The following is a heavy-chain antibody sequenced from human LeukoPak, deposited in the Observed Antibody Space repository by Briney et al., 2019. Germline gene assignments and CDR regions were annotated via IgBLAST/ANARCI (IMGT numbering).Heavy chain of an antibody. CDR3: AKKDRGTFGAFDI. Sequence: PGGSLRLSCAASGFTFISYAMSWLPQAPGKGLEWVSALNGSGGSTYYADSVKGRFTISRYNAKNTLYLQMKRMRAEDTAVYYCAKKDRGTFGAFDIWGQGTMVTVYS. CDR2: LNGSGGST. V-gene: IGHV3-23*01. CDR1: GFTFISYA. J-gene: IGHJ3*02. D-gene: IGHD3-16*01.